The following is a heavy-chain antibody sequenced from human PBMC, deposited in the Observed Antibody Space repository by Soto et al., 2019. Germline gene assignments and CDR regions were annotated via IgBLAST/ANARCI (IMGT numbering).Heavy chain of an antibody. CDR3: AIGLQDYDSSGYFDP. Sequence: QLQLQESGPGLVKPSETLSLTCTVSGGSISSSSYYWGWIRQPPGKGLEWIGSIYYSGSTYYNPSLKSRVTRSVDTSKNQFSLKLSSVTAADTAVYYCAIGLQDYDSSGYFDPWGQGTLVTVSS. CDR2: IYYSGST. D-gene: IGHD3-22*01. V-gene: IGHV4-39*01. J-gene: IGHJ5*02. CDR1: GGSISSSSYY.